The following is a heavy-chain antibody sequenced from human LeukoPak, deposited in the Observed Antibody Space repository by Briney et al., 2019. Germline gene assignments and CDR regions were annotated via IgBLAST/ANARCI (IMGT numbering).Heavy chain of an antibody. CDR2: IYPGDSDT. D-gene: IGHD3-22*01. CDR1: GYSFTNYW. CDR3: ARQYYDNSGYYYP. Sequence: GESLKISCTGSGYSFTNYWIAWVRQMPEKGLEWMGIIYPGDSDTSHSPSFQGQVTISADKSISTAYLQWSSLKAPDTAMYYCARQYYDNSGYYYPWGQGTLVTVSS. V-gene: IGHV5-51*01. J-gene: IGHJ5*02.